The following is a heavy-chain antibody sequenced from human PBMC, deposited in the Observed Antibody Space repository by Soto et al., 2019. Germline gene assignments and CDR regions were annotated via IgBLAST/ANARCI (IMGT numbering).Heavy chain of an antibody. CDR2: INVGNGKT. D-gene: IGHD4-17*01. CDR3: ARGLPTTVTILQY. Sequence: QVQLVQSGAEVKKPGASVKVSCKASGFPFAGNTVLWLRQAPGQGLEWMGWINVGNGKTKLAQKFQGRFTLARDTSASTSYMELSSLRSEDTAVYYCARGLPTTVTILQYWGQGTLVTVAS. V-gene: IGHV1-3*01. CDR1: GFPFAGNT. J-gene: IGHJ4*02.